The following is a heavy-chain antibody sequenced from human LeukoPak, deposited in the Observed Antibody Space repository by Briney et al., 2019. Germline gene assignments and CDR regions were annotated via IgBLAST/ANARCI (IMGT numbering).Heavy chain of an antibody. CDR3: ARVWTRIVATKLGY. Sequence: ASVKVSCKASGYTFTGYYMHWVRQAAGQGREWMGWINPNSGGTNYAQKFQGRVTMTRDTSISTAYMELSRLRSDDTAVYYCARVWTRIVATKLGYWGQGTLVTVSS. D-gene: IGHD5-12*01. V-gene: IGHV1-2*02. CDR2: INPNSGGT. CDR1: GYTFTGYY. J-gene: IGHJ4*02.